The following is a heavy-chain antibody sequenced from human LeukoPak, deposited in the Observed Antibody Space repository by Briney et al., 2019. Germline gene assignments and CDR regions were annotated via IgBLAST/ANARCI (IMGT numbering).Heavy chain of an antibody. D-gene: IGHD3-10*01. J-gene: IGHJ5*02. CDR1: GYTFTSYD. CDR3: ARSALLWFGELSYNP. CDR2: MNPNSGNT. V-gene: IGHV1-8*01. Sequence: ASVKVSCKAPGYTFTSYDINWVRQATGQGLEWMGWMNPNSGNTGYAQKFQGRVTMTRNTSINTAYMELSSLRSEDTAVYYCARSALLWFGELSYNPWGQGTLVTVSS.